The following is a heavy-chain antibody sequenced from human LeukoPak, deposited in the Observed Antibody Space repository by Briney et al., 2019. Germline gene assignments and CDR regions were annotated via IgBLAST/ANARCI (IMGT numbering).Heavy chain of an antibody. CDR1: GFTFSSYW. Sequence: GGSLRLSCAASGFTFSSYWMSWVRQAPGKGLEWVANIKQDGSEKYYVDSVKGRFTISRDNAKNSLYLQMNSLRAEDTAVYYCAKDLSGYSSGWLPHNSIWGQGTLVTVSS. J-gene: IGHJ4*02. V-gene: IGHV3-7*01. CDR2: IKQDGSEK. CDR3: AKDLSGYSSGWLPHNSI. D-gene: IGHD6-19*01.